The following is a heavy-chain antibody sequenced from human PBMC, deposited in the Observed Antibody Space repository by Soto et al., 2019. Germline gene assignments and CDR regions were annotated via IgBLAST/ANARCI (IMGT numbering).Heavy chain of an antibody. D-gene: IGHD1-1*01. J-gene: IGHJ4*02. CDR2: ISAHNGNT. Sequence: QVHLVQSGAEVKKPGASVKVSCKGSGYAFTTYGITWVRQAPGQGLEWMGWISAHNGNTNYAQKLQGRVTVTRDTSTSKAYMELRSARSDDPAVYYCARGRYGDYWGQGALVTVSS. V-gene: IGHV1-18*01. CDR1: GYAFTTYG. CDR3: ARGRYGDY.